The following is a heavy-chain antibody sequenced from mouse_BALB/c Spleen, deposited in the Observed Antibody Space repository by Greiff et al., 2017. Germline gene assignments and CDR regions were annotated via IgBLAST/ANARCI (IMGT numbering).Heavy chain of an antibody. D-gene: IGHD2-14*01. CDR3: ARDYRYDGGFAY. V-gene: IGHV1S81*02. CDR1: GYTFTSYW. J-gene: IGHJ3*01. CDR2: INPSNGRT. Sequence: QVHVKQPGAELVKPGASVKLSCKASGYTFTSYWMHWVKQRPGQGLEWIGEINPSNGRTNYNEKFKSKATLTVDKSSSTAYMQLSSLTSEDSAVYYCARDYRYDGGFAYWGQGTLVTVSA.